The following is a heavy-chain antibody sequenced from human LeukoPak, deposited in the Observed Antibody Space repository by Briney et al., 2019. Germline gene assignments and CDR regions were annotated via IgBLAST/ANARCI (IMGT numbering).Heavy chain of an antibody. CDR3: ATEHWGPNS. V-gene: IGHV3-21*01. D-gene: IGHD3-16*01. J-gene: IGHJ4*02. Sequence: GGSLRLSCAASGFTFSSYSMNWVRQAPGKGLEWVSSISSSSSYIYYADSVKGRFTISRDNAKNSLFLQMSSLRGEDTALYYCATEHWGPNSWGQGTLVTVSS. CDR2: ISSSSSYI. CDR1: GFTFSSYS.